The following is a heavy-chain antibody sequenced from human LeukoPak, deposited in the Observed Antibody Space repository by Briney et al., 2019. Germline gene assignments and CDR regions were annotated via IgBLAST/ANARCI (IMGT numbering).Heavy chain of an antibody. J-gene: IGHJ5*02. V-gene: IGHV4-34*01. CDR3: ARGRFDP. CDR2: INHSGST. CDR1: GGSFSGYY. Sequence: SETLSLTCAVYGGSFSGYYWSWIRQPPGKGLEWIGEINHSGSTNYNPSLKSRVTISVDTSKNQFSLKLSSVTAADTAVYYCARGRFDPWGQGTLVTVSS.